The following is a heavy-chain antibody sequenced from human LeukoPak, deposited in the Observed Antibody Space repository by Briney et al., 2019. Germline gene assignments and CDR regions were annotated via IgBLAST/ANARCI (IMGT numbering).Heavy chain of an antibody. J-gene: IGHJ5*01. Sequence: SETLSLTCTVSGGSISSSSYYWGWIRQPPEKGLEWIGSIYYSGNTYYNPSLKSRVTISVDTSKSQFSLKSSSVTAADTAVYYCARHDYSNYGAKWIDSWGQGTLVTVSS. V-gene: IGHV4-39*01. CDR3: ARHDYSNYGAKWIDS. D-gene: IGHD4-11*01. CDR2: IYYSGNT. CDR1: GGSISSSSYY.